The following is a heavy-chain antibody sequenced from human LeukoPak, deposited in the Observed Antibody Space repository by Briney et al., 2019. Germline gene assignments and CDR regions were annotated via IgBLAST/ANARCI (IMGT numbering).Heavy chain of an antibody. CDR1: GFTFSTYP. CDR3: ATSSGWYPRYFGY. Sequence: GGSLRLSCAASGFTFSTYPMSWVRQAPGKGLEWVSSITAGTSNTIYADSVKGRFTIYRDNSKNTLSLQMNSLRAEATALYYCATSSGWYPRYFGYWGQGILVSVSS. CDR2: ITAGTSNT. D-gene: IGHD6-19*01. J-gene: IGHJ4*02. V-gene: IGHV3-23*01.